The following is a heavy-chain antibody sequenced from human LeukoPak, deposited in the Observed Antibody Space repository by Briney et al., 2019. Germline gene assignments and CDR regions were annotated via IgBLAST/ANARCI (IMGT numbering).Heavy chain of an antibody. Sequence: SETLSLTCAVYGGSFSGYYWSWIRQPPGKGLEWIGEINHSGSTNYNPSLKSRVTISVDTSKNQFSLKLSSVSAADTAVYYCARGTYYDFWSGYYLPVTNWFDPWGQGTLVTVSS. D-gene: IGHD3-3*01. J-gene: IGHJ5*02. CDR2: INHSGST. V-gene: IGHV4-34*01. CDR3: ARGTYYDFWSGYYLPVTNWFDP. CDR1: GGSFSGYY.